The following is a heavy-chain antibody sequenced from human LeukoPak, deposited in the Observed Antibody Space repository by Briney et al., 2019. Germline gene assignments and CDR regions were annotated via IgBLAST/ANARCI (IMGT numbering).Heavy chain of an antibody. CDR1: GCTISSSNYY. D-gene: IGHD1-7*01. V-gene: IGHV4-39*07. Sequence: PSETLSLTCIVPGCTISSSNYYWARIRQPPGKGLEWIETLYSGGSAYYNPSLTSRVSISKDTSDNQFSLRLYSVTAADTAVYYCARKQGGTMYDVWGQGTQVTVSS. CDR3: ARKQGGTMYDV. CDR2: LYSGGSA. J-gene: IGHJ4*02.